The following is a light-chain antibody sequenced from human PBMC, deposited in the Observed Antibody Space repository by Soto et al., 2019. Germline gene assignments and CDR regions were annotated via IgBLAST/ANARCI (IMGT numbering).Light chain of an antibody. CDR2: TDD. CDR3: VTWDEGLNSRV. Sequence: QSVLTQTPSVSGTPGQRVTISCSGSSSNIGGNTVNWYQHLPGTAPKVLIYTDDQRPSGVPDRFSGSKSGTSASLAISGLQSEDEADYYCVTWDEGLNSRVFGTGTKVTVL. CDR1: SSNIGGNT. V-gene: IGLV1-44*01. J-gene: IGLJ1*01.